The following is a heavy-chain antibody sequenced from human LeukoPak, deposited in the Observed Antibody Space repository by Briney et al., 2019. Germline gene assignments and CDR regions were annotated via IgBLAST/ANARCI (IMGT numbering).Heavy chain of an antibody. V-gene: IGHV3-15*01. CDR1: GFTFTNAW. D-gene: IGHD3-3*01. CDR2: IKRKTDGGTT. J-gene: IGHJ6*04. CDR3: RFYDFWGGSALDV. Sequence: GGSLRLSCAASGFTFTNAWMSWVRQAPGKGLEWLGRIKRKTDGGTTQYAAPVKGRFIMSSDDSKNTLYLQMNSLKTEDAAVYYCRFYDFWGGSALDVWSKGTTVTVSS.